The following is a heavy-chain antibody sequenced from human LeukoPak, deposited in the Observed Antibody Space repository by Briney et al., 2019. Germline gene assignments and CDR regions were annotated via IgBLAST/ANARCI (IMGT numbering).Heavy chain of an antibody. V-gene: IGHV3-23*01. CDR3: AKDRNFWSGYSPLDN. J-gene: IGHJ4*02. Sequence: GGSLRLSRAASGFTFSSYAMSWVRQAPGKGLEWVSAISGSGGSTYYADSVKGRFTISRDNSKNTLYLQMNSLRAEDTAVYYCAKDRNFWSGYSPLDNWGQGTLVTVSS. CDR2: ISGSGGST. CDR1: GFTFSSYA. D-gene: IGHD3-3*01.